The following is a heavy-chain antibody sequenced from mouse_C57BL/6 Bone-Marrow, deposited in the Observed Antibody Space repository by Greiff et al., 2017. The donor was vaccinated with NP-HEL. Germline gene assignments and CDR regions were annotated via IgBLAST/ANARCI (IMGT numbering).Heavy chain of an antibody. CDR1: GFTFSDYG. D-gene: IGHD1-1*01. J-gene: IGHJ3*01. V-gene: IGHV5-17*01. Sequence: EVHLVVESGGGLVKPGGSLKLSCAASGFTFSDYGMHWVRQAPEKGLEWVAYISSGSSTIYYADTVKGRFTISRDNAKNTLFLQMTSLRSEDTAMYYCANLITVYWGQGTLVTVSA. CDR2: ISSGSSTI. CDR3: ANLITVY.